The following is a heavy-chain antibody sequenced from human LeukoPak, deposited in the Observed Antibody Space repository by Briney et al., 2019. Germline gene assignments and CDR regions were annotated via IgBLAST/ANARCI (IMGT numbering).Heavy chain of an antibody. Sequence: ASVKVSCKASGYTFTSYDINWVRQATGQGLEWMGWMNPNSGNTGYAQKFQGRVTITRDTSASTVYMELSSLSSEDTAVYYCAKGYNYGSWRVDYWGQGTLVTVSS. CDR2: MNPNSGNT. V-gene: IGHV1-8*01. D-gene: IGHD3-10*01. CDR3: AKGYNYGSWRVDY. J-gene: IGHJ4*02. CDR1: GYTFTSYD.